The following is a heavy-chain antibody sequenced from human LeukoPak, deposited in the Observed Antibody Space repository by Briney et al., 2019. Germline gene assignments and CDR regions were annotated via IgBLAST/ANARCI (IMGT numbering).Heavy chain of an antibody. CDR3: ARDAHTGSGTYWGGVDYYYGLDV. Sequence: PGGSLRLSCAASGFSFRVYAMSWVRQAPGKGLEWVSAISGSDAITYYTDSVKGRFTISRDNSKNTLYLQMNSLRAEDTAVYYCARDAHTGSGTYWGGVDYYYGLDVWGQGTTVTVSS. CDR2: ISGSDAIT. V-gene: IGHV3-23*01. D-gene: IGHD3-10*01. J-gene: IGHJ6*02. CDR1: GFSFRVYA.